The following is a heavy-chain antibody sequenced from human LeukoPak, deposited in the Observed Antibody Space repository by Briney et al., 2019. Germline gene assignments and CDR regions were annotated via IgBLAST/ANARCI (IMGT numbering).Heavy chain of an antibody. V-gene: IGHV1-69*13. CDR2: IIPIFGTA. Sequence: SVKVSCKASGGTFSSYAISWVRQAPGQGLEWMGGIIPIFGTANYAQKFQGRVTITADESTSTAYMELSSLRSEDTAVYYCATQDYDFWSGYPYYYYGMDVWGQGTTVTVSS. J-gene: IGHJ6*02. CDR3: ATQDYDFWSGYPYYYYGMDV. CDR1: GGTFSSYA. D-gene: IGHD3-3*01.